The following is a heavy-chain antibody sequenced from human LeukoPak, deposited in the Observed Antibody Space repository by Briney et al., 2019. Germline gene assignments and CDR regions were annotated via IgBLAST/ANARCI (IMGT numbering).Heavy chain of an antibody. CDR2: IYYSGST. CDR1: GGSISSSSYY. J-gene: IGHJ6*03. CDR3: ARLSPWEGDYMDV. V-gene: IGHV4-39*02. Sequence: SETLSLTCTVSGGSISSSSYYWGWIRQPPGKGLEWIGSIYYSGSTYYNPSLKSRLTISVDTSKNHFSLKLSSVTAADTAVFYCARLSPWEGDYMDVWGKGTTVTVSS. D-gene: IGHD1-26*01.